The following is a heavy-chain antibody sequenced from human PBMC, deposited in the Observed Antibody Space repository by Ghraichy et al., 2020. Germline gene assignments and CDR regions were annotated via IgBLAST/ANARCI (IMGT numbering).Heavy chain of an antibody. CDR3: AKSIVATGTDY. V-gene: IGHV3-23*01. D-gene: IGHD6-13*01. J-gene: IGHJ4*02. CDR1: GFTFSTYA. Sequence: LSLTCAASGFTFSTYAMSWVRQAPGKGLEWVSTISGSGGSTYYADSVKGRFTISRDNSRNTLYLQMNSLRAEDTAFYYCAKSIVATGTDYWGQGTLVTVSS. CDR2: ISGSGGST.